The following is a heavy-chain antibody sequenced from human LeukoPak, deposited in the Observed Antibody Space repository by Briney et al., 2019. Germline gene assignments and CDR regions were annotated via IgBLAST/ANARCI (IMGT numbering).Heavy chain of an antibody. V-gene: IGHV4-59*01. Sequence: GALRLSCAASGLTFSNAWMSWVRQAPGKGLEWIGYIYYSGSTNYNPSLKSRVTISVDTSKNQFSLKLSSVTAADTAVFYCARVKGGGGGSYFDYWGQGTLVTVSS. CDR2: IYYSGST. J-gene: IGHJ4*02. D-gene: IGHD1-26*01. CDR3: ARVKGGGGGSYFDY. CDR1: GLTFSNAW.